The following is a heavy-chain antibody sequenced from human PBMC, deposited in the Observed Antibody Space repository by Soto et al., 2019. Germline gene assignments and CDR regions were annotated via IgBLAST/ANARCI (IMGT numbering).Heavy chain of an antibody. D-gene: IGHD6-13*01. CDR2: VFYSLST. CDR1: RFSIISYH. J-gene: IGHJ4*02. V-gene: IGHV4-59*01. CDR3: ARARRIVAAGYYFDY. Sequence: LSLPFTFSRFSIISYHLIFFLHSPCNLLEYIWCVFYSLSTNYNPSLNIRVTISIDKSKNQFSLKLTSVTAADTAVYYCARARRIVAAGYYFDYWGQGTLVTVSS.